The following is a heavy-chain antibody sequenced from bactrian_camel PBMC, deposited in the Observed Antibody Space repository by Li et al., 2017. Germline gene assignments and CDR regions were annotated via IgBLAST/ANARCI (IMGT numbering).Heavy chain of an antibody. V-gene: IGHV3S1*01. D-gene: IGHD4*01. CDR1: GYTFNTYS. J-gene: IGHJ7*01. Sequence: HVQLVESGGGSALAGGSVRLSCAASGYTFNTYSWFRQAPGQEREGVAAIDTGDGSTYYLNSVEGRFTISEDKAVGLLYLQMNNLKLEDSTMYYCASVRGYYSDYILKTGEMDYWGIGTQVTVS. CDR2: IDTGDGST.